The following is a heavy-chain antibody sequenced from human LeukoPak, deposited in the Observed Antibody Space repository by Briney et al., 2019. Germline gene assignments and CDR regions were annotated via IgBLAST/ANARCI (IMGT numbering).Heavy chain of an antibody. CDR3: TTGNY. Sequence: PGGSLRLSCAASGFIFSNAWMSWVRQAPGKRLEWVGRIKSKTDGGATDYAAPVKGRFTISRDDSKNTLHLQMDSLKSEDTAVYFCTTGNYWGQGTLVTVSS. CDR2: IKSKTDGGAT. J-gene: IGHJ4*02. CDR1: GFIFSNAW. V-gene: IGHV3-15*01.